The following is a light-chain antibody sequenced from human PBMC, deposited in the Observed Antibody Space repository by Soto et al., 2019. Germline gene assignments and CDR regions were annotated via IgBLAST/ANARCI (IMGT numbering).Light chain of an antibody. CDR2: AAS. Sequence: DIQMTQSPSSLSASVGDRVTIACRASQRISSYLNWFQQKPGRAAKNLLYAASALRSGVPLRFRGRGSGTEVTITISSLQPEDFATSYCQRGYSTPYAFGQETKLYLK. V-gene: IGKV1-39*01. CDR1: QRISSY. J-gene: IGKJ2*01. CDR3: QRGYSTPYA.